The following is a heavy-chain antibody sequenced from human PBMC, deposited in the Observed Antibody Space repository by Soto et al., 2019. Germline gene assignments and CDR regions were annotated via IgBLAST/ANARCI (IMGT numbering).Heavy chain of an antibody. D-gene: IGHD2-2*01. CDR3: ARWGDIVVVPAANWFDP. V-gene: IGHV3-23*01. Sequence: GGSLRLSCAASGFTFSSYAMSWVRQAPGKGLEWVSAISGSGGSTYYADSVKGRFTISRDNSKNTLYLQMNSLRAEDTAVYYCARWGDIVVVPAANWFDPWGQGTLVTVSS. CDR1: GFTFSSYA. CDR2: ISGSGGST. J-gene: IGHJ5*02.